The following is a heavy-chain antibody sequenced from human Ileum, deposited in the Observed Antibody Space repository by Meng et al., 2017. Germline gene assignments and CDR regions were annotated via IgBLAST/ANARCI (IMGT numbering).Heavy chain of an antibody. Sequence: QVSLLQLGAGLLKPSETLSLTCAVSGGSFSGYYWTWIRQSPGKGLEWIGEINRGGNTNYNPSLKSRITMSVDTSKNQFFLNLTSVTPADTAVYYCARAWSSSWSFLDFWGQGGLVTVSS. D-gene: IGHD6-13*01. CDR2: INRGGNT. V-gene: IGHV4-34*01. CDR1: GGSFSGYY. CDR3: ARAWSSSWSFLDF. J-gene: IGHJ4*02.